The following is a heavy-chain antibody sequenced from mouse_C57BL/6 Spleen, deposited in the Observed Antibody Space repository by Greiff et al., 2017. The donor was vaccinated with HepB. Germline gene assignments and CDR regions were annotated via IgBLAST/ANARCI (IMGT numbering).Heavy chain of an antibody. Sequence: QVQLQQPGAELVKPGASVRMSCKASGYTFTSYWITWVKQRPGQGLEWIGDIYPGSGSTNYNEKFKSKATLTVDTSSSTAYMQLSSLTSEDSAVYYCARGGSSYEGFFDYWGQGTTLTVSS. CDR3: ARGGSSYEGFFDY. J-gene: IGHJ2*01. CDR2: IYPGSGST. CDR1: GYTFTSYW. D-gene: IGHD1-1*01. V-gene: IGHV1-55*01.